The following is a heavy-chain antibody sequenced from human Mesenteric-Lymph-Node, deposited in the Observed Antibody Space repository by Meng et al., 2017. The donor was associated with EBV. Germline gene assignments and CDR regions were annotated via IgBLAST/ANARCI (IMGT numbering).Heavy chain of an antibody. Sequence: QVQLVQSGAEVTKPXXSXRLXRKTSGFPFSNFYIHWVRQAPGQGLEWLGIIDPRGGTTSYGQNFQGRVTMTRDRSTTTVYMELSSLRSDDTAVYYCARGVSGYSSLFGHWGQGTLVTVSS. V-gene: IGHV1-46*01. D-gene: IGHD3-22*01. J-gene: IGHJ5*02. CDR2: IDPRGGTT. CDR1: GFPFSNFY. CDR3: ARGVSGYSSLFGH.